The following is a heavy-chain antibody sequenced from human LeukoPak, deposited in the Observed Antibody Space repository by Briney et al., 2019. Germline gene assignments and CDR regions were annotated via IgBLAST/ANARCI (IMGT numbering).Heavy chain of an antibody. CDR1: GFTFSDYY. J-gene: IGHJ4*02. CDR2: ISSSGSTI. V-gene: IGHV3-11*01. D-gene: IGHD1-1*01. CDR3: ARDTIPAYNWNDVGIDY. Sequence: PGGSLRLSCAASGFTFSDYYMSWIRQAPGKGLEWVSYISSSGSTIYYADSVKGRFTISRDNAKNSLYLQMNSLRAEDTAVYYCARDTIPAYNWNDVGIDYWGQGTLVTVSS.